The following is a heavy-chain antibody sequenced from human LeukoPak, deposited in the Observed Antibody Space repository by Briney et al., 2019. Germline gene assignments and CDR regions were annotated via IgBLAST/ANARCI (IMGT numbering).Heavy chain of an antibody. CDR2: IKQDGSEK. CDR3: ARELYGAFDI. CDR1: GFTFSSYW. D-gene: IGHD3-16*02. V-gene: IGHV3-7*01. Sequence: GGSLRLSCAAFGFTFSSYWMSWVRQAPGKGLEWVANIKQDGSEKYYVDSVKGRFTISRDNAKNSLYLQMNSLRAEDTAVYYCARELYGAFDIWGQGTMVTVSS. J-gene: IGHJ3*02.